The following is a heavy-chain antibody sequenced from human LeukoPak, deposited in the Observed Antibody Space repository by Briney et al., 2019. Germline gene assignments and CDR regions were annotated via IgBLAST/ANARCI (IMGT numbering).Heavy chain of an antibody. J-gene: IGHJ4*02. CDR3: ARVGTGTTGPLSDY. CDR1: GFTFSSYG. D-gene: IGHD1-1*01. V-gene: IGHV3-48*03. Sequence: GGSLRLSCAASGFTFSSYGMNWVRQAPGKGLEWVSYISSSGSTIYYADSVKGRFTISRDNAKNSLYLQMNSLRAEDTAVYYCARVGTGTTGPLSDYWGQGTLVTVSS. CDR2: ISSSGSTI.